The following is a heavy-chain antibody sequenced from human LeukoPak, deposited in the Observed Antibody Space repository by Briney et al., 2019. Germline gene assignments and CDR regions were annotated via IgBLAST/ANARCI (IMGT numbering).Heavy chain of an antibody. J-gene: IGHJ5*02. Sequence: SETLSLTCTVSGGSISSYYWSWIRQPPGKGLEWIGYIYYSGSTNYNPSLKSRVTISVDTSKNQFSLKLSSVTAAVTAVYYCAREFTYYYDSSGHGFDPWGQGTLVTVSS. CDR3: AREFTYYYDSSGHGFDP. V-gene: IGHV4-59*01. CDR2: IYYSGST. CDR1: GGSISSYY. D-gene: IGHD3-22*01.